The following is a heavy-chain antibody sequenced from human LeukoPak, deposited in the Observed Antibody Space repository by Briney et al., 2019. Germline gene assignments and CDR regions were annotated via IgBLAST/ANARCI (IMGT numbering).Heavy chain of an antibody. CDR3: ARGLWFGELLSPFDC. Sequence: SETLSLTCTVSGGSISSYYWSWIRQTPGKGLEWIGYIYYSGSTNYNPSLKSRVTISVDTSNNQFSLKLSSVTAADTAVYYCARGLWFGELLSPFDCWGQGTLVTVSS. CDR1: GGSISSYY. V-gene: IGHV4-59*01. CDR2: IYYSGST. J-gene: IGHJ4*02. D-gene: IGHD3-10*01.